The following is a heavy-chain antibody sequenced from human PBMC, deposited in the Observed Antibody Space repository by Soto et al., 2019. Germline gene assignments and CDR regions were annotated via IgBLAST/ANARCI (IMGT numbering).Heavy chain of an antibody. CDR3: ARDGAVAGDSNFDY. D-gene: IGHD6-19*01. CDR1: GYTFTSYA. J-gene: IGHJ4*02. CDR2: INAGNGNT. Sequence: WASVKVSCKASGYTFTSYAMHWVRQAPGQRLEWMGWINAGNGNTKYSQKFQGRVTITTDTSASTAYMELSSLRSEDTAVYYCARDGAVAGDSNFDYWGQGTLVTVSS. V-gene: IGHV1-3*01.